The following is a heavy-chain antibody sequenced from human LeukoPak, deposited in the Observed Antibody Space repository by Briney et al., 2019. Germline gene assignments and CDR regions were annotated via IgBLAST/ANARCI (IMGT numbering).Heavy chain of an antibody. CDR1: GFTFSSYG. Sequence: GGSLRLSCAASGFTFSSYGMHWVRQAPGKGLEWVAGISYDGNSKHYADSVKGRFTISRDNSQNTLYLEMNSLRDEDTAVYYCAREGGSSGHCGYFDYWGQGTLVTVSS. CDR3: AREGGSSGHCGYFDY. D-gene: IGHD3-22*01. V-gene: IGHV3-30*03. J-gene: IGHJ4*02. CDR2: ISYDGNSK.